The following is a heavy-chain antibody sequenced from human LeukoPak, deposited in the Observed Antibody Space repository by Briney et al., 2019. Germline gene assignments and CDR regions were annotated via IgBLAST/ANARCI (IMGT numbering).Heavy chain of an antibody. CDR3: AKDRSSARALVGAYYFDY. D-gene: IGHD1-26*01. Sequence: GGSLRLSCAASGFTFSNYGINGVRRAPRKGLEWVSSMSCSGSNKYYADSVKGRFTISRDNSKNTLYLQMNSLRAEDTAVYYCAKDRSSARALVGAYYFDYWGQGTLVTVSS. V-gene: IGHV3-23*01. CDR1: GFTFSNYG. CDR2: MSCSGSNK. J-gene: IGHJ4*02.